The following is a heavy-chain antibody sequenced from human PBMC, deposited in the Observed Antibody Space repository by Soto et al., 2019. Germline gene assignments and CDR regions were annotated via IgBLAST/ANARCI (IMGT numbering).Heavy chain of an antibody. J-gene: IGHJ3*01. Sequence: PGESLKISCKGAGYSFTSYWIGWVRQMPGKGLGWMGIIYPGDSGTRYSPSSQGQVTISPDKSISTAYLQWSSLKAPDTAMYYCATLHSSGYLFLWGQGTMVTVSS. CDR3: ATLHSSGYLFL. V-gene: IGHV5-51*01. CDR2: IYPGDSGT. CDR1: GYSFTSYW. D-gene: IGHD3-22*01.